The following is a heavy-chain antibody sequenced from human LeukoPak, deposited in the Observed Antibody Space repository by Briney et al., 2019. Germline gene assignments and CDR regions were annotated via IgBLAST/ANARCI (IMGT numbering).Heavy chain of an antibody. V-gene: IGHV1-8*01. CDR1: GYTFTSYD. D-gene: IGHD3-9*01. CDR2: MNPNSGNT. J-gene: IGHJ4*02. Sequence: ASVKVSCKASGYTFTSYDINWVRQATGQGLERMGWMNPNSGNTGYAQKFQGRVTMTRNTSISTAYMELSSLRSKDTAVYYCARVAYYDILTGYLLAPSNYFDYWGQGTLVTVSS. CDR3: ARVAYYDILTGYLLAPSNYFDY.